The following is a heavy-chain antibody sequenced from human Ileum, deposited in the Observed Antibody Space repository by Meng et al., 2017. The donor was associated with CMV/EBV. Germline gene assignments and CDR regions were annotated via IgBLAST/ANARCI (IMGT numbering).Heavy chain of an antibody. V-gene: IGHV3-21*03. D-gene: IGHD3-9*01. Sequence: EVRLVEAGGGLVKLVGSLLLSCDASGFSLCSYSINWGRQVQGKGLEWISYFSRSRSVIAYAALVEGRFTIPRDEAKKSLYLQMNSLRAEDTAVYYWARDNDWPFDYWGQGTLVTVS. CDR2: FSRSRSVI. CDR1: GFSLCSYS. CDR3: ARDNDWPFDY. J-gene: IGHJ4*02.